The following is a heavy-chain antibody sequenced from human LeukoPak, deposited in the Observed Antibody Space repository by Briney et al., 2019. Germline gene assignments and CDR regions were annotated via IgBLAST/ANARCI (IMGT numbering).Heavy chain of an antibody. V-gene: IGHV4-61*09. Sequence: SQTLSLTCTVSGGSISSGSYYWSWIRQPPGRGLGWIGYIYYSGTTNYNPSLESRVTISVDTSKNQFSLKLSSVTAADTALYYCARHGKSGGRLDVWGQGTTVTVSS. CDR1: GGSISSGSYY. CDR2: IYYSGTT. J-gene: IGHJ6*02. D-gene: IGHD4-23*01. CDR3: ARHGKSGGRLDV.